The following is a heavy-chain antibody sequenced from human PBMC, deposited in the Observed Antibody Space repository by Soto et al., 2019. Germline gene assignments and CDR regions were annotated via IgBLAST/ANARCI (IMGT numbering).Heavy chain of an antibody. CDR3: ASPRQGNYDFLSGDYALDY. V-gene: IGHV4-39*01. CDR2: FYYTVGT. J-gene: IGHJ4*02. D-gene: IGHD3-3*01. CDR1: GGSISSSRSY. Sequence: SETLYLTCTVSGGSISSSRSYCGWVRQPPGKGLEWIGSFYYTVGTYSTYYNPSLKSRATIPVDTSKRQFALNLRSVTAADAAVYSCASPRQGNYDFLSGDYALDYWAPGTLVT.